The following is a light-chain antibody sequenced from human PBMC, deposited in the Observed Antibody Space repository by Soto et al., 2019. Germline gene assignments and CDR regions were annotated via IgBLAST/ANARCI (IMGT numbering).Light chain of an antibody. CDR1: SSNIGGNT. J-gene: IGLJ2*01. CDR2: SDS. CDR3: AAWDDSLNGVL. V-gene: IGLV1-44*01. Sequence: QSVLTQPPSPSGTPGQRVTISCSGSSSNIGGNTVNWYQQLPGTAPKLLIYSDSQRPSGVPDRFSGSKSGTSASLALSGLQPDDEADYYGAAWDDSLNGVLFGGGTKLTVL.